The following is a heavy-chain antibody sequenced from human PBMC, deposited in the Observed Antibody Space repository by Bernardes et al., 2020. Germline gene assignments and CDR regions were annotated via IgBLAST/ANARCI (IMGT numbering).Heavy chain of an antibody. CDR1: GGSISSYY. Sequence: SETLSLTCTVSGGSISSYYWSWIRQPAGKGLEWIGRIYTSGSTNYNPSLKSRVTMSVDTSKNQFSLKLSSVTAADTAVYYCARLDIAVGRYWYFDLWGRGTLVTVSS. J-gene: IGHJ2*01. CDR3: ARLDIAVGRYWYFDL. CDR2: IYTSGST. V-gene: IGHV4-4*07. D-gene: IGHD6-19*01.